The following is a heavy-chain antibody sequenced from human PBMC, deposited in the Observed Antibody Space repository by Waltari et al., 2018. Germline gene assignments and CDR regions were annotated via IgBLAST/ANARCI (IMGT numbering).Heavy chain of an antibody. J-gene: IGHJ5*02. D-gene: IGHD3-16*01. Sequence: EVQLVESGGGLVQPGGSLRLSCAASAFTVGRHSMSWVRQAPGKGLEWVSVIYSGGSTYYADSVKGRFTISRDNSKNTLYLQMNSLRAEDTAVYYCARLYGRWFDPWGQGTLVTVSS. V-gene: IGHV3-66*04. CDR2: IYSGGST. CDR3: ARLYGRWFDP. CDR1: AFTVGRHS.